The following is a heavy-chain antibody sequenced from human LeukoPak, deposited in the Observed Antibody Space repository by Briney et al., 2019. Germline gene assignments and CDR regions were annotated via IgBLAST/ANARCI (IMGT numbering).Heavy chain of an antibody. D-gene: IGHD6-19*01. CDR3: MSVGAIAVAGTTHDAFDI. CDR1: GFTFSNHG. CDR2: ISPSGDIT. Sequence: GGSLRLSCAASGFTFSNHGMNWVRQAPGKGLEWVSGISPSGDITYYADSVKGRFTISRDNSKNTVYLQMNSLKTEDTAVYYCMSVGAIAVAGTTHDAFDIWGQGTMITVSS. V-gene: IGHV3-23*01. J-gene: IGHJ3*02.